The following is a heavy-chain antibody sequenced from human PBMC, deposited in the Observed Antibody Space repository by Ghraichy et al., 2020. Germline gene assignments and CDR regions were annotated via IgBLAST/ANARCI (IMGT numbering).Heavy chain of an antibody. V-gene: IGHV4-39*01. Sequence: SETLSLTCTVSGGSISSSSYYWGWIRQPPGKGLEWIGSIYYSGSTYYNPSLKSRVTISVDTSKNQFSLKLSSVTAADTAVYYCASAVYSSSWYWYFDLWGRGTLVTVSS. CDR1: GGSISSSSYY. CDR3: ASAVYSSSWYWYFDL. D-gene: IGHD6-13*01. CDR2: IYYSGST. J-gene: IGHJ2*01.